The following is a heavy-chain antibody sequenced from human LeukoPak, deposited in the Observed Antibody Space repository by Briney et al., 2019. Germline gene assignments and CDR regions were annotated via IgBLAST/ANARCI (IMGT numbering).Heavy chain of an antibody. V-gene: IGHV1-46*03. CDR3: ALYCSSTSCYSSGWNYFDY. CDR2: INPSGGST. CDR1: GYTFTSYY. D-gene: IGHD2-2*02. J-gene: IGHJ4*02. Sequence: GASVKVSCKASGYTFTSYYMHLVRQAPGQGLEWMGIINPSGGSTSYAQKFQGRVTMTRDTSTSTVYMELSSLRSEDTAVYYCALYCSSTSCYSSGWNYFDYWGQGTLVTVSS.